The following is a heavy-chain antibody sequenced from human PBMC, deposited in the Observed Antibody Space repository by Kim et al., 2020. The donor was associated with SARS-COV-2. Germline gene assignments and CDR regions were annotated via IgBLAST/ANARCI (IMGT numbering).Heavy chain of an antibody. V-gene: IGHV3-23*01. CDR2: IAVGGNT. D-gene: IGHD4-17*01. CDR1: GFTLSTYG. CDR3: ARRCGFDM. J-gene: IGHJ3*02. Sequence: GGSLRLSCAASGFTLSTYGMSWVRQAPGKGLEWVSGIAVGGNTFYADSVKGRFTISRDNSKNTLYLQMNSLRAEDTALYYCARRCGFDMWGRGTMVTVSS.